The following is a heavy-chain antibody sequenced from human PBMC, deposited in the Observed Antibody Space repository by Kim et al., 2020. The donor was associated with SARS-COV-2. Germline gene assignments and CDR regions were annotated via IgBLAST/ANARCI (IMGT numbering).Heavy chain of an antibody. J-gene: IGHJ4*02. D-gene: IGHD6-13*01. CDR3: ARDRGMSIAAAGVFDY. CDR1: GGTFSSYA. Sequence: SVKVSCKASGGTFSSYAISWVRQAPGQGLEWMGGIIPIFGTANYAQKFQGRVTITADESTSTAYMELSSLRSEDTAVYYCARDRGMSIAAAGVFDYWGQGTLVTVSS. V-gene: IGHV1-69*13. CDR2: IIPIFGTA.